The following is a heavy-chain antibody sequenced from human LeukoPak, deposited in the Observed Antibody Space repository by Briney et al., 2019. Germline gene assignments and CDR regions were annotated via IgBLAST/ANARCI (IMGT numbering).Heavy chain of an antibody. CDR3: ATRADCSSTSCYTTAEYFQH. CDR1: GFTFSSYA. J-gene: IGHJ1*01. CDR2: ISGSGGST. Sequence: GGSLRLSCAASGFTFSSYAMSWVRQAPGKGLEWVSTISGSGGSTYYADSVKGRFTISRDNSKNTLYLQMNSLRAEDTAVYYCATRADCSSTSCYTTAEYFQHWGQGTLVTVSS. D-gene: IGHD2-2*02. V-gene: IGHV3-23*01.